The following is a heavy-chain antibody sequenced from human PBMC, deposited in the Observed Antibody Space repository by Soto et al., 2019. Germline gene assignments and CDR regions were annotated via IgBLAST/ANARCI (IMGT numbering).Heavy chain of an antibody. D-gene: IGHD3-10*01. CDR1: GYTFTNYA. J-gene: IGHJ4*02. CDR2: IYADNGNT. V-gene: IGHV1-3*01. Sequence: ASVKVSCKTSGYTFTNYAIHWVRLAPGQRLEWMGRIYADNGNTRYPQKFQGRVTIIRDTSASTSYMELSSLTSEDTAVYYCARFSGDGSGNNFDYWGQGTLVTVSS. CDR3: ARFSGDGSGNNFDY.